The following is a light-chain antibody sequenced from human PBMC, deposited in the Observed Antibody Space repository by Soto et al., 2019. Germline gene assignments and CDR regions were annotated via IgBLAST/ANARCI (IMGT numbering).Light chain of an antibody. J-gene: IGLJ2*01. Sequence: QSVLTQPPSASGTPGQRVTISCSGSSSNIGNNYVHWYQQLPGTAPKLLIYRNNQRPSGVPDRVSGSKSGTSASLAISGLRSEDEADYYCAAWDDSLSGVVSGGGTKLTVL. CDR3: AAWDDSLSGVV. CDR2: RNN. CDR1: SSNIGNNY. V-gene: IGLV1-47*01.